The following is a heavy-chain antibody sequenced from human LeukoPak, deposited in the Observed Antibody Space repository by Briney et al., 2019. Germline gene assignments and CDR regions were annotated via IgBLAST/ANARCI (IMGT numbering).Heavy chain of an antibody. CDR3: ARGSRAYCGGDCHSHFDY. V-gene: IGHV1-2*02. Sequence: ASVTVSCKASGYTFTDYYMHWVRQAPGQGLEWMGWINPNSGGTDYAQKFQGRVTMTRDTSISTAYMELSRLRSDDTAVYYCARGSRAYCGGDCHSHFDYWGQGTLVTVSS. CDR2: INPNSGGT. CDR1: GYTFTDYY. D-gene: IGHD2-21*02. J-gene: IGHJ4*02.